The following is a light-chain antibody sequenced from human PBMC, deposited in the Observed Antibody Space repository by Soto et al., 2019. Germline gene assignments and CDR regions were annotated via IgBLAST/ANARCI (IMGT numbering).Light chain of an antibody. V-gene: IGLV8-61*01. CDR1: SDSVSSSYY. J-gene: IGLJ3*02. Sequence: QAVVTQEPSFSVSPGGTVTLTCGLNSDSVSSSYYPSWYQQTPGQAPRTLIYDTNTRSSGVPDRFSGSILGNKAALTITGAQADDVPDDYCVLYMGSGISVFGGGTKLTV. CDR2: DTN. CDR3: VLYMGSGISV.